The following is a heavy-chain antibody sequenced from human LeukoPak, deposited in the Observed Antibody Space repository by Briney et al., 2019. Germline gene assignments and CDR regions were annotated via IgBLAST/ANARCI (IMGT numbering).Heavy chain of an antibody. CDR1: GGSFSGYY. CDR3: AGFGELSDY. V-gene: IGHV4-34*01. Sequence: SETLSLTCAVYGGSFSGYYWSWIRQPPGKGLEWIGEINHSGSANYNPSLKSRVTISVDTSKNQFSLKLSSVTAADTAVCYCAGFGELSDYWGQGTLVTVSS. D-gene: IGHD3-10*01. CDR2: INHSGSA. J-gene: IGHJ4*02.